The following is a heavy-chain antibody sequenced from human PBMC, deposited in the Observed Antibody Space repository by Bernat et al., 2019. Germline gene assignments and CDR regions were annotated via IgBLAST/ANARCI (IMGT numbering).Heavy chain of an antibody. CDR1: GFTFSSYW. D-gene: IGHD1-26*01. CDR2: INSDGSST. J-gene: IGHJ3*02. CDR3: ARGQGSIVGLPSAFDI. V-gene: IGHV3-74*01. Sequence: EVQLVESGGGLVQPGGSLRLSCAASGFTFSSYWMHWVRQAPGKGLVWVSRINSDGSSTSYADSVKGRFTISRDNAKNTLYLQMNSLRAEDTAVYYCARGQGSIVGLPSAFDIWGQGTMVTVSS.